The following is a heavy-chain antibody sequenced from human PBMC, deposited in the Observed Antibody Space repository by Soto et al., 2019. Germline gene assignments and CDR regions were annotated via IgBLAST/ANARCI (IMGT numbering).Heavy chain of an antibody. CDR1: GFTFSSYA. Sequence: GGSLRLSCAASGFTFSSYAMSWVRQAPGKGLEWVSAISGSGGSTYYADSVKGRFTISRDNSKNTLYLQMNSLRAEDTAVYYCAKRDYDILTGRPHAFDIWGQGTMVTVSS. J-gene: IGHJ3*02. CDR2: ISGSGGST. CDR3: AKRDYDILTGRPHAFDI. D-gene: IGHD3-9*01. V-gene: IGHV3-23*01.